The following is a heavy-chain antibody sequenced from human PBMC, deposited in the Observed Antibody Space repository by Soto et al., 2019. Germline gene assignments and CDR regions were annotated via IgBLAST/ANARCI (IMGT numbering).Heavy chain of an antibody. Sequence: GGSLRLSCAASGFTFSSIAMHWVRQAPGKGLEWVAVISLDGNNKYYADSVKGRFTISRDNSKNTLYLQMNSLRAEDTAVYYCARRGSGSYYDYWGQGTLVTVSS. V-gene: IGHV3-30*04. CDR2: ISLDGNNK. J-gene: IGHJ4*02. D-gene: IGHD1-26*01. CDR3: ARRGSGSYYDY. CDR1: GFTFSSIA.